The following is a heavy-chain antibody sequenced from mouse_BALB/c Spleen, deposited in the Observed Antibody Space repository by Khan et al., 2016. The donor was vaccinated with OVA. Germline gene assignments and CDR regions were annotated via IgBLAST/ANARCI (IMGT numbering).Heavy chain of an antibody. CDR1: GYSFTNYG. J-gene: IGHJ4*01. Sequence: QIQLVQSGPELKKPGETVKISCKASGYSFTNYGMNWVKQSPGKPLKSMGWINTYTGEPTYADDFKGRFAFSLETSASTAYLQINNLKNEDTATYFCARPPYFSYTRDHWGQGTSVTVSA. CDR2: INTYTGEP. D-gene: IGHD2-10*01. CDR3: ARPPYFSYTRDH. V-gene: IGHV9-3-1*01.